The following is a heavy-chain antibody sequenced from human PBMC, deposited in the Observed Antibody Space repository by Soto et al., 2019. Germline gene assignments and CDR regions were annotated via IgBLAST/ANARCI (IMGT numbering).Heavy chain of an antibody. J-gene: IGHJ5*02. CDR3: AKPPRSKLERLSWFDP. V-gene: IGHV3-23*01. D-gene: IGHD1-1*01. Sequence: PXXSLSLTCAPSGFTFSSYAMRWVPQAPGKGLEWVSAISGSGGSTYYADSVKGRCTISRDNSKNTLYLQMNSLRAEDTAVYYCAKPPRSKLERLSWFDPWGQGTLGTVSA. CDR2: ISGSGGST. CDR1: GFTFSSYA.